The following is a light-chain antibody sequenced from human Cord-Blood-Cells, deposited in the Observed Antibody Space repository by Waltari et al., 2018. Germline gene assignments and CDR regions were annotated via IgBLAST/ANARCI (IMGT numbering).Light chain of an antibody. CDR2: DVS. Sequence: QFALTQPRSVSGSPGQSVTISCTGTSSDVGGYNYVSWYQQHPGKAPKLMIYDVSKQPSGVPDRFSGSKSGNTASLTISGLQAEDEADYYCCSYAGSYTYVFGTGTKVTVL. V-gene: IGLV2-11*01. CDR1: SSDVGGYNY. CDR3: CSYAGSYTYV. J-gene: IGLJ1*01.